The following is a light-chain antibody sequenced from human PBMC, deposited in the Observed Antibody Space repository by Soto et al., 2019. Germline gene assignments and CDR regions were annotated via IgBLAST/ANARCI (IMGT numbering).Light chain of an antibody. CDR2: DNN. J-gene: IGLJ3*02. V-gene: IGLV1-51*01. CDR3: GTWDSSLSAWV. Sequence: QSVLTQPPSVSAAPGQKVTISCSGSSSNIGNNYVSWYQQLPGTAPKLLIYDNNKRPSGIPDRFSGYKSGTSATLGITGLQTGDEAEYYCGTWDSSLSAWVFGGGTKLTVL. CDR1: SSNIGNNY.